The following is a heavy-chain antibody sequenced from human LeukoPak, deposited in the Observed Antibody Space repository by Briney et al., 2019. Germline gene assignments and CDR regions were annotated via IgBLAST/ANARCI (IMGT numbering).Heavy chain of an antibody. CDR1: GGSISSYY. CDR3: ARYYFGFHFDY. CDR2: IYYSGST. J-gene: IGHJ4*02. D-gene: IGHD2/OR15-2a*01. Sequence: IPSETLSLTCTVSGGSISSYYWSWIRQPPGKGLEWIGYIYYSGSTNYNPSLKSRVTISVDTSKNQFSLKLSSVTAADTAVYYCARYYFGFHFDYWGQGTLVTVSS. V-gene: IGHV4-59*01.